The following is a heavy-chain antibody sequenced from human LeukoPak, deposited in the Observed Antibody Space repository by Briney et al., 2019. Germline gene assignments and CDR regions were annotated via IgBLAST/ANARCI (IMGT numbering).Heavy chain of an antibody. CDR3: ARDLVVAGLVP. V-gene: IGHV3-66*01. J-gene: IGHJ5*02. Sequence: GGSLRLSCAASGFTVGSNYMHWVRQAPGKGLEWVSVIYSGGRTYYAESVKGRFTISRDSSTNTLFLQMNSLRAEDTAIYYCARDLVVAGLVPWGQGTLVLVSS. D-gene: IGHD3-22*01. CDR2: IYSGGRT. CDR1: GFTVGSNY.